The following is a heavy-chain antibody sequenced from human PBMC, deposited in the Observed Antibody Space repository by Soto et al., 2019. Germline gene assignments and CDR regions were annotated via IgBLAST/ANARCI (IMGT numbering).Heavy chain of an antibody. CDR1: GFSLTTSGVA. CDR2: VYWDDDK. D-gene: IGHD2-21*01. V-gene: IGHV2-5*02. Sequence: QITLKESGPTLVKPTQTLTLTCTFSGFSLTTSGVAVGWIRQPPGKALEWLAVVYWDDDKRYRPSLNSRLTITTDTSKSQVVLTMTNVDPVDTATYYCAHGGAGHSYCNDITCYYGRWFDPWGQGILVTVSS. CDR3: AHGGAGHSYCNDITCYYGRWFDP. J-gene: IGHJ5*02.